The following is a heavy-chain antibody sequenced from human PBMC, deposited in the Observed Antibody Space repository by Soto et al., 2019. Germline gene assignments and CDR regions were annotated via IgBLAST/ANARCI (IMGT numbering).Heavy chain of an antibody. J-gene: IGHJ5*02. V-gene: IGHV4-59*01. D-gene: IGHD1-1*01. CDR1: YFSIDTFY. CDR3: ASPLEPILPCPRFAP. CDR2: SYYSGIT. Sequence: QVQLQESGPGLVKPSETLSLTCVVSYFSIDTFYWSWIRQSPGKGLEWLGYSYYSGITNYKPSLKSRVTISVDVSKNQFSLTLTSVPAADTAIYYCASPLEPILPCPRFAPWGQGSLVTVSS.